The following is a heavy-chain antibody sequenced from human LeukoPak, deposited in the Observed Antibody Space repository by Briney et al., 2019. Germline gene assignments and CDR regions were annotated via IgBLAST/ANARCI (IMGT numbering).Heavy chain of an antibody. CDR1: GGSIRNYY. Sequence: SETLSLTCTLSGGSIRNYYWNWIRQPPGKGLEWIGYIYDSGSTNYNPSLKSRVTMSVDTSKNQFSLKVTSVTAADTAVYYCARQRGLSFDFWGQGTLVTVAS. D-gene: IGHD1-26*01. V-gene: IGHV4-59*01. CDR3: ARQRGLSFDF. J-gene: IGHJ4*02. CDR2: IYDSGST.